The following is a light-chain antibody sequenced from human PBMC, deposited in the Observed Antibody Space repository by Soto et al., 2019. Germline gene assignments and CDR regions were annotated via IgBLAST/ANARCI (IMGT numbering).Light chain of an antibody. V-gene: IGKV1-5*01. CDR1: QSISSW. CDR3: LQDYNYPRT. CDR2: DAS. J-gene: IGKJ1*01. Sequence: DIQMTQSPSTLSASVGDRVTITCRASQSISSWLAWYQQKPGKAPKLLIYDASTLESGVPSRFSGSRSGTEFTLTISSLQPEDFATYFCLQDYNYPRTFGQGTKVDIK.